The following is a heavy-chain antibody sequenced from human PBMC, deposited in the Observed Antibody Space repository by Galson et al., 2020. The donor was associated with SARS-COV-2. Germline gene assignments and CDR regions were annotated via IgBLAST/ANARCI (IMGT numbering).Heavy chain of an antibody. CDR1: GLTFDDYT. J-gene: IGHJ4*02. D-gene: IGHD4-17*01. V-gene: IGHV3-43*01. CDR2: ISWDGGST. CDR3: AKDRMTHDYGDKGLGY. Sequence: GGYLRLSCEASGLTFDDYTMHWVRQAQGKGLEWVSLISWDGGSTYYADSVKGRFTISRDNSKNSLYLQMNSLRTEDTALYYCAKDRMTHDYGDKGLGYWGQGTLVTVSS.